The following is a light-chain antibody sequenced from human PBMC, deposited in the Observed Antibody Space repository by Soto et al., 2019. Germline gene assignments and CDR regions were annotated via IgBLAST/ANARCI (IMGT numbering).Light chain of an antibody. J-gene: IGKJ5*01. V-gene: IGKV1-9*01. CDR1: QGISNY. Sequence: TQSPATLSVSPGERATLSCRASQGISNYLAWYQQKLGKAPNLLIYAASTLQSGVPSRFSGSGSGTEFTLTISSLQPEDFATYYCQQVKSYPITFGQGTRLEIK. CDR2: AAS. CDR3: QQVKSYPIT.